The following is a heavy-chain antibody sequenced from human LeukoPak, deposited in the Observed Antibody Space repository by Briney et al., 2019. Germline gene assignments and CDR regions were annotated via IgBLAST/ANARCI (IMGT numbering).Heavy chain of an antibody. Sequence: GASVKVSCKASGGTFSSYAISWVRQAPGQGLEWMGGIIPIFGTANYAQKFQGRVTITADKSTSTAYMELSSLRSEDTAVYYCARAIAAAGTGTFDYWGQGTLVTVSS. J-gene: IGHJ4*02. V-gene: IGHV1-69*06. D-gene: IGHD6-13*01. CDR3: ARAIAAAGTGTFDY. CDR2: IIPIFGTA. CDR1: GGTFSSYA.